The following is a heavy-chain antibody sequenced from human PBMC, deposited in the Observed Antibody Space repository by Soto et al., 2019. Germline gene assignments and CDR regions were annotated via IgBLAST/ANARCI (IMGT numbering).Heavy chain of an antibody. V-gene: IGHV4-59*01. CDR2: IYDTGISGYTPST. J-gene: IGHJ6*02. CDR1: RGSITSSY. Sequence: SETLSLTCTLSRGSITSSYWSWIRRPPGKGLEWIAYIYDTGISGYTPSTSYNPSLKSRVTMSVDTSKSQFSLKLTSVTAADTAVYYCARGEDAFFYYGLDVWGQGITVTVSS. CDR3: ARGEDAFFYYGLDV.